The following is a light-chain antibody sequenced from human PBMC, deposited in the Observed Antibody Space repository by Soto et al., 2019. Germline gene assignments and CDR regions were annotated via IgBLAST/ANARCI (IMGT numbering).Light chain of an antibody. CDR1: QGISSA. J-gene: IGKJ5*01. Sequence: AIHLTQSPSSLSASVGDRVTTTCRASQGISSALAWYQHKPGRPPRVLIYDASSLQSGVPSRFSGSESGTDCTLTISSLQPEDSATYYCQQLNSYPFTFGHGTRLEI. CDR3: QQLNSYPFT. CDR2: DAS. V-gene: IGKV1-13*02.